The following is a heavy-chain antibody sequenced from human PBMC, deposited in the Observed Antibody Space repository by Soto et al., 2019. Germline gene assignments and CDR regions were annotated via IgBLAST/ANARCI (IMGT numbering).Heavy chain of an antibody. CDR2: INPSGGST. J-gene: IGHJ6*02. V-gene: IGHV1-46*01. CDR3: AADGDLRSGHSPTYYYYGMDV. D-gene: IGHD4-17*01. CDR1: GYTFTSYY. Sequence: KKRKASVKVSCKASGYTFTSYYMHWVRQAPGQGLEWMGIINPSGGSTSYAQKFQGRVTMTRDMSTSTAYMELSSLRSEDTAVYYCAADGDLRSGHSPTYYYYGMDVWGQGTTVTVSS.